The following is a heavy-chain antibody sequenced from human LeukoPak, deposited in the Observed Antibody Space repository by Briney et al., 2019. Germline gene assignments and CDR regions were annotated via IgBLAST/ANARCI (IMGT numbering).Heavy chain of an antibody. V-gene: IGHV4-31*03. CDR3: AREMVSYNYDI. CDR2: IHHSGST. D-gene: IGHD1-20*01. CDR1: GGSISSGDYY. J-gene: IGHJ3*02. Sequence: SQTLSLTCTVSGGSISSGDYYWSWIRQHPGKGLEWIGYIHHSGSTYYNPSLKSRVTISVDTSKNQFSLKVRSVTAADTAVYYCAREMVSYNYDIWGQGTMVTVSS.